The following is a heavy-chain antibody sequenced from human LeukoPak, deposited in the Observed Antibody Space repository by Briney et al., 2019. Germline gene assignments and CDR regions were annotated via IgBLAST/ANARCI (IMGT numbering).Heavy chain of an antibody. Sequence: GESLKISCKGSGCSFTSYWIGWVRQMPGKGLEWMGITYLGDSDTRYSPSFQGQVTISADKSITTAYLQWSSLQASDTAMYYCARQTDHNVLTGYHKGHLDYWGQGTLVTVSS. CDR3: ARQTDHNVLTGYHKGHLDY. CDR2: TYLGDSDT. J-gene: IGHJ4*02. V-gene: IGHV5-51*01. CDR1: GCSFTSYW. D-gene: IGHD3-9*01.